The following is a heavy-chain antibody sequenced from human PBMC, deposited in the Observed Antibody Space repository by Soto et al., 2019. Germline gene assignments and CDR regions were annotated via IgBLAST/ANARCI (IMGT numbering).Heavy chain of an antibody. CDR2: ISYDGTNK. Sequence: QVQLVESGGGVVQPGRSLRLSCAASGFILTSYAMHWVRQAPGKGLEWIAFISYDGTNKYFADSVKGRFTISRDNSKSTLYLQMNGLRAEDTAVCYCARAPLGDFHYFDSWGQGTLVTVSS. J-gene: IGHJ4*02. CDR1: GFILTSYA. CDR3: ARAPLGDFHYFDS. V-gene: IGHV3-30-3*01. D-gene: IGHD4-17*01.